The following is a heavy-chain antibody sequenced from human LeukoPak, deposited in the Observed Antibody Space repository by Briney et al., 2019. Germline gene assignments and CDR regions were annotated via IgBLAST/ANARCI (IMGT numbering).Heavy chain of an antibody. CDR2: IYHSGST. CDR1: GGSISSGGYS. Sequence: PSETLSLTCTVSGGSISSGGYSWSWIRQPPGKGLEWIGYIYHSGSTYYNPSLKSRVTISVDRSKNQFSLKLSPVTAADTAVYYCAREAHSSDIARVFDYWGQGTLVTVSS. V-gene: IGHV4-30-2*01. D-gene: IGHD3-22*01. J-gene: IGHJ4*02. CDR3: AREAHSSDIARVFDY.